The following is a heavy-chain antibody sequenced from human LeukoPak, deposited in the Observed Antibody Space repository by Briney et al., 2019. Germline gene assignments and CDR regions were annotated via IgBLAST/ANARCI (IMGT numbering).Heavy chain of an antibody. D-gene: IGHD1-26*01. CDR3: AARLLSGSSSHGAFDI. J-gene: IGHJ3*02. V-gene: IGHV3-23*01. CDR2: ISGSGGST. Sequence: GGSLRLSCAASGFTFSSYAMSWVRQAPGKGLEWVSAISGSGGSTYYADSVKGRFTISRDNSKNTLYLQMNSLRAEDTAVYYCAARLLSGSSSHGAFDIWGQGTMATVSS. CDR1: GFTFSSYA.